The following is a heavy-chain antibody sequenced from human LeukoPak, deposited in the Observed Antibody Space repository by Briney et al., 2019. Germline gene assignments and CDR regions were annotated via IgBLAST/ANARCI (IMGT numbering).Heavy chain of an antibody. Sequence: GGSLGLSCAASGFTFSSYSMNWVRQASGKGLEWVSSISSSSSYIYYADSVKGRFTISIDNAKNSLYLQMNSLKTEDTAVYYCTTVDYWGQGTLVTVSS. V-gene: IGHV3-21*03. J-gene: IGHJ4*02. CDR2: ISSSSSYI. CDR3: TTVDY. CDR1: GFTFSSYS.